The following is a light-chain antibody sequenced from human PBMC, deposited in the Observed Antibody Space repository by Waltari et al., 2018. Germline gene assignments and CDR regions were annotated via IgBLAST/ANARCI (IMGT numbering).Light chain of an antibody. J-gene: IGLJ1*01. CDR2: TNN. CDR3: AAWDDSLNGFYV. V-gene: IGLV1-44*01. Sequence: QSVLTQPPSASGTPGQRVPISCSGSRSNIGSNAVNWYQQLPGTAPKPLIYTNNQRPSGVPDRFSGSKSGTSASLAISGLQSEDEADYYCAAWDDSLNGFYVFGTGTKVTVL. CDR1: RSNIGSNA.